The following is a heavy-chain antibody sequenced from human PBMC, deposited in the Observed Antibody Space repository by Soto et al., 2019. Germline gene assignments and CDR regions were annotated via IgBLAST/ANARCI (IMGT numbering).Heavy chain of an antibody. CDR1: GGTFSSYA. D-gene: IGHD2-15*01. V-gene: IGHV1-69*13. CDR2: IIPIFGTA. Sequence: SVNVSCKAAGGTFSSYAISWVRQAPRQGLEWMGGIIPIFGTANYAQKFQGRVTITADESTSTAYMELSSLRSEDTAVYYCARVPNGYCSGGSCYVFAFDIWGQGTMVTVSS. CDR3: ARVPNGYCSGGSCYVFAFDI. J-gene: IGHJ3*02.